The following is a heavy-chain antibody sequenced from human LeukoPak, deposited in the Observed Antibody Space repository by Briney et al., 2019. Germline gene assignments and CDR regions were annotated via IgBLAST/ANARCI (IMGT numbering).Heavy chain of an antibody. CDR3: ARGVHIDGDAFDI. CDR1: GYIFTGYG. V-gene: IGHV1-18*01. J-gene: IGHJ3*02. Sequence: GASVKVSCKASGYIFTGYGISWVRQAPGQGLEWLGWISAYNGNTNYAQKLQGRVTMTTDTSTSTAYMELRSLRSEDSAVYYCARGVHIDGDAFDIWGRGTMVTVSS. D-gene: IGHD3-9*01. CDR2: ISAYNGNT.